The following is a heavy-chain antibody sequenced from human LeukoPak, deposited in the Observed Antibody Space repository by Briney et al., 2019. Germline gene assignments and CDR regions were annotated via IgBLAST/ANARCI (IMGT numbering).Heavy chain of an antibody. Sequence: PSETLSLTCTVSGGSLSSGGYYWSWIRQHPGTGLEWIGYIYYSGSTYYNPSLKSRVTISVDTSKNQFSLKLSSVTAADTAVYYCALSSGSSTAGAFDIWGQGTMVTVSS. D-gene: IGHD3-22*01. CDR3: ALSSGSSTAGAFDI. CDR1: GGSLSSGGYY. CDR2: IYYSGST. J-gene: IGHJ3*02. V-gene: IGHV4-31*03.